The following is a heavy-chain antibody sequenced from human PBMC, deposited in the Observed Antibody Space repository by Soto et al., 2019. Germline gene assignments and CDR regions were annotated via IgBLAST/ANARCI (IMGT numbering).Heavy chain of an antibody. J-gene: IGHJ3*02. CDR1: GYPVTAYY. CDR3: ARGGGVGVAGSAAFDM. D-gene: IGHD3-3*01. Sequence: QLHLVQSGAVVKKPGASVTVSCSASGYPVTAYYMHWVRQAPGRGLEWMGGINPATGAAKYTQTFQGRVTMTGATPTSTVFMELGGLTSEDTAVFYCARGGGVGVAGSAAFDMWGQGTLVTVSS. V-gene: IGHV1-2*02. CDR2: INPATGAA.